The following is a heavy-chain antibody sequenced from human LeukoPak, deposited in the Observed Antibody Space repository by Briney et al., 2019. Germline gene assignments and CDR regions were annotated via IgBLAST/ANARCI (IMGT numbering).Heavy chain of an antibody. V-gene: IGHV1-2*02. CDR3: ARVRRRTRTPGDYYYYMDV. Sequence: ASVKVSCKASGYTFTGYYLHWVRQAPGQGPEWMGWINPNSGGSNSAQKFQGRVTMTRDTSINTAYMELSRLTSDDTAVYYCARVRRRTRTPGDYYYYMDVWGKGTTVTVSS. CDR1: GYTFTGYY. D-gene: IGHD1-7*01. J-gene: IGHJ6*03. CDR2: INPNSGGS.